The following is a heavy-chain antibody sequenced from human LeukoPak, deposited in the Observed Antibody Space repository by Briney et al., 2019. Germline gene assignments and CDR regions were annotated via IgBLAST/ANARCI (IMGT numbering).Heavy chain of an antibody. V-gene: IGHV4-61*02. CDR3: ARAVGSGSFQTYYYYMDV. Sequence: SETLSLTCTVSGGSISSGSYYWSWIRQPGGEGLEWIGRIYTSGSTNYNPSLKSRVTISVDTSKNQFSLKLSSVTAADTAVYYCARAVGSGSFQTYYYYMDVWGKGTTVTISS. D-gene: IGHD3-10*01. J-gene: IGHJ6*03. CDR2: IYTSGST. CDR1: GGSISSGSYY.